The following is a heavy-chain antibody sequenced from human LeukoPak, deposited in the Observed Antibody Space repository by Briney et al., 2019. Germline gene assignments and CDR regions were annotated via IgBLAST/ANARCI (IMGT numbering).Heavy chain of an antibody. V-gene: IGHV3-74*01. D-gene: IGHD1-26*01. CDR3: ARAQVGAPTDL. CDR2: IHGDGDKI. J-gene: IGHJ5*02. CDR1: GGSFSGYY. Sequence: ETLSLTCAVYGGSFSGYYWSWIRQPPGKGLVWVARIHGDGDKISYADSVRGRFTISRDNAKDTLYLHMNSLRPEDTAVYYCARAQVGAPTDLWGQGTLVTVYS.